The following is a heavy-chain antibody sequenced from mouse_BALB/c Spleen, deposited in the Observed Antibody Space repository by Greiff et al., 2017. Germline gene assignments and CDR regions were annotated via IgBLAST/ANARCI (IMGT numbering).Heavy chain of an antibody. CDR3: AGGHYVGY. J-gene: IGHJ3*01. CDR2: IDRANGNT. CDR1: GFNFKDTY. Sequence: EVQLQQSGAELVKPGASVKLSCTASGFNFKDTYMHWVQQRPEQGLEWIGRIDRANGNTKYDPKLQGKATITADKASNTAYLQLSSLKSEDTAVYNCAGGHYVGYWGQGTLVTVSA. V-gene: IGHV14-3*02. D-gene: IGHD1-2*01.